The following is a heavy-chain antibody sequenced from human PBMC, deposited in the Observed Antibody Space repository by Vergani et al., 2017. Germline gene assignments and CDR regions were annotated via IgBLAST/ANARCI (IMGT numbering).Heavy chain of an antibody. CDR3: AKESGYEILPVYDDAFAI. CDR2: ISWDGGST. Sequence: EVQLVESGGVVVQPGGSLRLSCAASGFTFDDYTMHWVRQAPGKGLEWVSLISWDGGSTYYADRVKGRFTISRDNSKNSLYLQMNSLRTEDTALYYCAKESGYEILPVYDDAFAIWGQGTMVTVYS. V-gene: IGHV3-43*01. CDR1: GFTFDDYT. D-gene: IGHD3-9*01. J-gene: IGHJ3*02.